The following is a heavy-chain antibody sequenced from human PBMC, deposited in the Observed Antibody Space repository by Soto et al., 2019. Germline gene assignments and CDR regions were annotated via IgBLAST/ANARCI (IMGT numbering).Heavy chain of an antibody. CDR1: GFTFSSYA. Sequence: PGESLKISCAASGFTFSSYAMSWVRQAPGKGLEWVSAISGSGGSTYYADSVKGRFTISRDNSKNTLYLQMNSLRAEDTAVYYCAKGSKKSAAAGTFDYWGQGTLVTVSS. D-gene: IGHD6-13*01. CDR3: AKGSKKSAAAGTFDY. J-gene: IGHJ4*02. CDR2: ISGSGGST. V-gene: IGHV3-23*01.